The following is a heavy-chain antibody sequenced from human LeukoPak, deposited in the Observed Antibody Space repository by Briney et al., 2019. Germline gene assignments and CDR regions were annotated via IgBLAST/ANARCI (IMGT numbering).Heavy chain of an antibody. J-gene: IGHJ4*02. CDR2: ISSGGNSK. Sequence: GGSLRLSCAAPGFTFRTYEINWVRQAPGKELNWVSHISSGGNSKYYVDSVRGRFTMSRDNAKNLLYLQMSSLRAEDTAVYYCARDTVNGPFVISLDYWGQGALVTVSS. CDR3: ARDTVNGPFVISLDY. CDR1: GFTFRTYE. V-gene: IGHV3-48*03. D-gene: IGHD2-8*01.